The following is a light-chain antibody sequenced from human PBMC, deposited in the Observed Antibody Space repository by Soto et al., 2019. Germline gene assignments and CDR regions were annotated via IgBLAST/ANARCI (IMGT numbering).Light chain of an antibody. CDR1: SSDVGGSIY. Sequence: QSVLTQPASVSGSPGHSITISCTGTSSDVGGSIYVSWYKQHPGKAPKLMIYDVSNRPSGVSNRISGSKSGNTASLTISGIQPEDEADYYCSSFTSTSTYIFGTGTKVTVL. CDR2: DVS. V-gene: IGLV2-14*01. J-gene: IGLJ1*01. CDR3: SSFTSTSTYI.